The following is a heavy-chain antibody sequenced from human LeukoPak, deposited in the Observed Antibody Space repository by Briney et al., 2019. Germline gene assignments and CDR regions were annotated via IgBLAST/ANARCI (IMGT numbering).Heavy chain of an antibody. CDR1: GFTFSNHG. Sequence: GGSLRLSCAASGFTFSNHGMNWVRQAPGKGLEWVAVIWYDGSNKYYADSVKGRFTISRDNSKNTLYLQMNSLRAEDTAVYYCARGLRGYSYGPHFDYWGQGTLVTVSS. J-gene: IGHJ4*02. CDR3: ARGLRGYSYGPHFDY. V-gene: IGHV3-33*01. D-gene: IGHD5-18*01. CDR2: IWYDGSNK.